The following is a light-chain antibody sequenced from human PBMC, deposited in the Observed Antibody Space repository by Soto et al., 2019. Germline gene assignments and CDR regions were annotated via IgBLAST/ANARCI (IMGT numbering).Light chain of an antibody. CDR1: SSDVGSYNL. Sequence: QSVLTQPASVSGSPGQSITISCTGTSSDVGSYNLVSWYQQHPGKAPKLMIYEGSKRPSGVSNRFSGSKSGNTASLTISGLQAEDEADYYCCSYAGSSPFEGVVFGGGTKLTVL. V-gene: IGLV2-23*03. J-gene: IGLJ2*01. CDR3: CSYAGSSPFEGVV. CDR2: EGS.